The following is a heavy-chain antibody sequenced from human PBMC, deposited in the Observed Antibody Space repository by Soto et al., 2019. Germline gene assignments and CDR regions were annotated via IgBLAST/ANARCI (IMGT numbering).Heavy chain of an antibody. J-gene: IGHJ5*02. CDR3: SRAIIRTWAKNWFDA. V-gene: IGHV1-18*01. CDR2: ISVDRGEA. CDR1: GYTFRSYG. D-gene: IGHD1-26*01. Sequence: QIRLEQSVSEVRKPGASVTVSCKASGYTFRSYGVTWVRQAPGQGLEWLGWISVDRGEATYAQSLKDRHTITAAASVTTAFMELKSLRSDDTAIYYCSRAIIRTWAKNWFDAWGQGTLVTVSS.